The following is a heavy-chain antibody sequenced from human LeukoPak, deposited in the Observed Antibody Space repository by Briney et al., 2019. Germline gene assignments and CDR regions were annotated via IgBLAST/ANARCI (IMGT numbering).Heavy chain of an antibody. V-gene: IGHV3-23*01. CDR1: GFTFSSCA. J-gene: IGHJ4*02. D-gene: IGHD2/OR15-2a*01. CDR3: TRLSPSSGLTDF. Sequence: GGSLRLSCAVSGFTFSSCAMTWVRQAPGKGPEWVSSISGTGSNTYYADSVKGRFTISRDNSKNTLYLQMNSLRAEDTAVYYCTRLSPSSGLTDFWGQGTLVTVSS. CDR2: ISGTGSNT.